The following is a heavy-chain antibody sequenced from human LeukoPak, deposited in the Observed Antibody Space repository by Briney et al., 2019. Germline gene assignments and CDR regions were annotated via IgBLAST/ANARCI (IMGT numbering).Heavy chain of an antibody. J-gene: IGHJ5*02. CDR3: ARGNWNYASFWFDP. CDR2: ISYSGRS. V-gene: IGHV4-59*01. Sequence: SETLSLTCTGSGGSISRYYWSWLRQPPGKGLEGMGYISYSGRSNYNPSLKSRGSISVETSKNQFSLKLSSVTAADTAVYYCARGNWNYASFWFDPWGRGTLVTVSS. D-gene: IGHD1-7*01. CDR1: GGSISRYY.